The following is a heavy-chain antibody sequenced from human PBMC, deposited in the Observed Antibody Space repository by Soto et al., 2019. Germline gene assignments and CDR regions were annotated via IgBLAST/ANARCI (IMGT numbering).Heavy chain of an antibody. D-gene: IGHD4-4*01. CDR3: AKDIYSNYVSNIYYYYGMDV. CDR2: ISGSGGST. J-gene: IGHJ6*02. Sequence: GGSLRLSCAASGFTFSSYAMSWVRQAPGKGLEWVSAISGSGGSTYYADSVKGRFTISRDNSKNTLYLQMNSLRAEDTAVYYCAKDIYSNYVSNIYYYYGMDVWGQGTTVTVSS. CDR1: GFTFSSYA. V-gene: IGHV3-23*01.